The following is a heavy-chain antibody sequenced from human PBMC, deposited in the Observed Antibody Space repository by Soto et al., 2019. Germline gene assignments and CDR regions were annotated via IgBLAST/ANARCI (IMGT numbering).Heavy chain of an antibody. V-gene: IGHV3-30*18. CDR2: ISDDGSNK. J-gene: IGHJ6*02. D-gene: IGHD5-12*01. CDR3: ANAVSRDDGYPNYHYYYGMDF. CDR1: GFTFSSYG. Sequence: QVQRLESGGGVVQPGRFLRLSCAAPGFTFSSYGMHWVRQAPGKGLEWVAGISDDGSNKYYADSVKGRFTISRDNSKNTLYLQMNSLRAEATAMYYCANAVSRDDGYPNYHYYYGMDFWGQGTTVTVSS.